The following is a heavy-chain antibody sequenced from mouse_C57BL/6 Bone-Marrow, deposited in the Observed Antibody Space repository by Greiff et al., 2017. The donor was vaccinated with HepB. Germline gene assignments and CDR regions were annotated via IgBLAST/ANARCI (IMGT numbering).Heavy chain of an antibody. J-gene: IGHJ3*01. CDR2: ISNLAYSI. CDR1: GFTFSDYG. Sequence: EVKLVESGGGLVQPGGSLKLSCAASGFTFSDYGMAWVRQAPRQGPEWVAFISNLAYSIYYADTVTGRFTLARENAKNTLYLEMSSLRSEDTAMYYCAIVYSNYGFAYWGQGTLVTVSA. V-gene: IGHV5-15*01. D-gene: IGHD2-5*01. CDR3: AIVYSNYGFAY.